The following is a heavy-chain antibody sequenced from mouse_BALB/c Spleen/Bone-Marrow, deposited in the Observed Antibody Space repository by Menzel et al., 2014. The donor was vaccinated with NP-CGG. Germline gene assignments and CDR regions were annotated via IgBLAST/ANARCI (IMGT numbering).Heavy chain of an antibody. CDR3: ARWVPYWEFAY. V-gene: IGHV1-9*01. J-gene: IGHJ3*01. Sequence: QVQLQQSGAELMKLGASVKISCKATGYTFSSYWIEWVKQRPGHGLEWIGEILPGSGSTNYNEKFKGKATFTADTSSNTAYMQLSSLTSEDSAVYYCARWVPYWEFAYWGQGTLVTVSA. CDR1: GYTFSSYW. CDR2: ILPGSGST. D-gene: IGHD4-1*01.